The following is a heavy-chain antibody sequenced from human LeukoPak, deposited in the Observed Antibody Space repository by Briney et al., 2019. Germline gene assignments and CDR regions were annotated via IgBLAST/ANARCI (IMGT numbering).Heavy chain of an antibody. V-gene: IGHV1-2*02. CDR1: GYTFTGYY. J-gene: IGHJ4*02. Sequence: ASVKVSCKASGYTFTGYYMHWVRQAPGQGLEWMGWINPNSGDTNYAQKLQGRVTMTRDTSISTAYMELSRLKSDGTAVYYCAASYDFWGGYLNHDYWGQGTLVTVSS. CDR3: AASYDFWGGYLNHDY. D-gene: IGHD3-3*01. CDR2: INPNSGDT.